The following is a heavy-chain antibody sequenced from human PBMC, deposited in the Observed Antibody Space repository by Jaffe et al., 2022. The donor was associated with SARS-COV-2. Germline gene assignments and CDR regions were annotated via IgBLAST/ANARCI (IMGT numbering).Heavy chain of an antibody. D-gene: IGHD1-1*01. Sequence: QVQLQESGPGLVKPSETLSLTCTVSGGSISSYYWSWIRQPPGKGLEWIGYMYYTGSTNYNPSLKSRVTISVDTSKNQFSLNLSSVTAADTAVYYCARVGGYHSPPSSWGQGTLVTVSS. CDR2: MYYTGST. CDR3: ARVGGYHSPPSS. J-gene: IGHJ5*02. V-gene: IGHV4-59*01. CDR1: GGSISSYY.